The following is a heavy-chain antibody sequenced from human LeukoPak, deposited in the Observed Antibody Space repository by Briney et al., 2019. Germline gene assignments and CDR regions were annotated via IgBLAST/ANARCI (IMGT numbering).Heavy chain of an antibody. V-gene: IGHV1-18*01. Sequence: ASVRVSCKASGYTFTSYGISRVRQAPGQGLEWMGGISAYNGNTNYAQKLQGRVTMTTDTSTSADYMELRSLRSDDAAVYYCARGPYDITRGAYYYYYMDVWGKGTTVTVSS. CDR1: GYTFTSYG. D-gene: IGHD3-9*01. J-gene: IGHJ6*03. CDR2: ISAYNGNT. CDR3: ARGPYDITRGAYYYYYMDV.